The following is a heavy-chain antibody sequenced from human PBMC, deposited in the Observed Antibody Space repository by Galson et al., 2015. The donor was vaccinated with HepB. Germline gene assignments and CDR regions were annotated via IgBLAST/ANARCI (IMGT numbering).Heavy chain of an antibody. CDR3: ARAHIAARPLRFPY. CDR2: INHSGST. Sequence: LSLTCAVYGGSFSGYYWSWIRQPPGKGLEWIGEINHSGSTNYNPSLKSRVTISVDTSKNQFSLKLSSVTAADTAVYYCARAHIAARPLRFPYWGQGTLVTVSS. V-gene: IGHV4-34*01. D-gene: IGHD6-6*01. J-gene: IGHJ4*02. CDR1: GGSFSGYY.